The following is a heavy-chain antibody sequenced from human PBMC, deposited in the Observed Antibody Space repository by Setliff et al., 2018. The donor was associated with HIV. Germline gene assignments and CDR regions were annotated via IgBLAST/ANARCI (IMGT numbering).Heavy chain of an antibody. Sequence: GASVKVSCKAYGGTFSNYGISWVRQAPGQGLEWMGGIIPIFGTANYAQKFQGRVTITADESTSTAYMELSGLRSEDTAVYYCATHPPYRSAWYMRSWGQGTLVTVSS. J-gene: IGHJ5*02. D-gene: IGHD6-19*01. CDR1: GGTFSNYG. V-gene: IGHV1-69*13. CDR3: ATHPPYRSAWYMRS. CDR2: IIPIFGTA.